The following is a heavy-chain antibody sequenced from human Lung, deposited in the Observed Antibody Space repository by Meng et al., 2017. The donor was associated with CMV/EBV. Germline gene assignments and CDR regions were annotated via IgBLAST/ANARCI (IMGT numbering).Heavy chain of an antibody. CDR1: GFTFRNYN. J-gene: IGHJ4*02. D-gene: IGHD6-6*01. CDR2: ISTMSTYM. V-gene: IGHV3-21*01. CDR3: TRPDSSYWPSDD. Sequence: GGSLRLSCAASGFTFRNYNMNWIRQAPGKGLEWVSSISTMSTYMKYADSVKGRFTISRDNAKSSLYLQMNSLRAEDTAVYYCTRPDSSYWPSDDWGQGTXVTVSS.